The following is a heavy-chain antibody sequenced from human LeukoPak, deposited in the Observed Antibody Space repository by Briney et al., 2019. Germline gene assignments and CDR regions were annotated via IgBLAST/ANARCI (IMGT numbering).Heavy chain of an antibody. D-gene: IGHD3-9*01. CDR3: ARSPYDILTGWALGHMDV. CDR2: IYYSGST. J-gene: IGHJ6*03. Sequence: HGSGPTLVNPTQTLTLTCTFSGFSLSTSGVGVGWIRQPPGKGLEWIGYIYYSGSTNYNPSLKSRVTISVDTSKNQFSLKLSSVTAADTAVYYCARSPYDILTGWALGHMDVWGKGTTVTVSS. V-gene: IGHV4-61*08. CDR1: GFSLSTSGVG.